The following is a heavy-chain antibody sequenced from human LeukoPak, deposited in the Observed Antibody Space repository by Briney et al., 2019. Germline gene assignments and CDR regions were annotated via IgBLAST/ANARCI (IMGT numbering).Heavy chain of an antibody. V-gene: IGHV3-30*03. CDR1: GFTFSSYG. J-gene: IGHJ4*02. CDR3: ARDRLHYGEYEKTFDY. CDR2: ISYDGSNK. Sequence: GGTLRLSCAASGFTFSSYGMHWVRQAPGKGLEWVAVISYDGSNKYYADSVKGRFTISRDNAKKSLYLQMNSLRAEDSAVYYCARDRLHYGEYEKTFDYWGQGTLVTVSS. D-gene: IGHD4-17*01.